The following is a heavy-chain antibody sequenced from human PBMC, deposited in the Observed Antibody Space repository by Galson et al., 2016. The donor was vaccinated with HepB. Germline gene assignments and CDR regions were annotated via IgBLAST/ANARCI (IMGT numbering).Heavy chain of an antibody. J-gene: IGHJ6*01. Sequence: SMRLSCAASGFTFSDFGMHWVRQAPGNGHEWGAVITYDGSNKHHAHALKGRFTISRDNSKNTLYLQMDSLRAEDTAVYYCARRVTIFGVVTNPSDVWGQGTTVTVSS. CDR2: ITYDGSNK. V-gene: IGHV3-33*04. D-gene: IGHD3-3*01. CDR3: ARRVTIFGVVTNPSDV. CDR1: GFTFSDFG.